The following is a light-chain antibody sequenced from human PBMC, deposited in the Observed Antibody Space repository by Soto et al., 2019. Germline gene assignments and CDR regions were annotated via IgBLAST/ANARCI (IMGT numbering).Light chain of an antibody. Sequence: EFVFTQSPATVSLSPPESATLSCRASQCVSSYLAWYNQKPGQAPRLLIYDASNRATGIPARFSGTGSGTDFTLTINNLEPEDFAVYYCQVRTNWSIAFGRGTRLEI. CDR1: QCVSSY. CDR3: QVRTNWSIA. J-gene: IGKJ5*01. V-gene: IGKV3-11*01. CDR2: DAS.